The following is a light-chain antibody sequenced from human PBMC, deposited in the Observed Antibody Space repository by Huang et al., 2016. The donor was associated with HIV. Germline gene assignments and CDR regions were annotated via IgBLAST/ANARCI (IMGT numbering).Light chain of an antibody. V-gene: IGKV3-15*01. J-gene: IGKJ1*01. Sequence: EIVMTQSPATLSVSPGERATLSCRASQSVSSNLAWYQQKPGQAPRLLIYAASTSATGIPARFSGSGSVTEFTLTISSLQSEDFAVYYCQQYNNWPRTFGQGTKVEIK. CDR1: QSVSSN. CDR3: QQYNNWPRT. CDR2: AAS.